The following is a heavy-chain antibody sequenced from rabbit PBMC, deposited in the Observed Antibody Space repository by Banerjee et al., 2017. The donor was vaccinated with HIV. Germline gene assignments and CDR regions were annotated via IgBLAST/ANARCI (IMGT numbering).Heavy chain of an antibody. V-gene: IGHV1S40*01. CDR3: ARDPAYAGDDYRYFNL. CDR1: GFTLSSYW. D-gene: IGHD4-2*01. Sequence: QSLEESGGDLVKPGASLTLTCTASGFTLSSYWMCWVRQAPGKGLEWIACIYAGSSGNTYYASWAKGRFTISKTSSTTVTLQMTSLTAADTATYFCARDPAYAGDDYRYFNLWGPGTLVTVS. J-gene: IGHJ4*01. CDR2: IYAGSSGNT.